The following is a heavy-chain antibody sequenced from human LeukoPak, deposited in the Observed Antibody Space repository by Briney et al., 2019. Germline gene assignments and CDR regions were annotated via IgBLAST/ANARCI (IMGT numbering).Heavy chain of an antibody. J-gene: IGHJ6*02. CDR1: GGSFSGYY. CDR3: ARWGISRYYYYGMDV. Sequence: SETLSLTYAVYGGSFSGYYWSWIRQPPGKGLEWIGEINHSGSTNYNPSLKSRVTISVDTSKNQFSLKLSSVTAADTAVYYCARWGISRYYYYGMDVWGQGTTVTVSS. D-gene: IGHD6-13*01. CDR2: INHSGST. V-gene: IGHV4-34*01.